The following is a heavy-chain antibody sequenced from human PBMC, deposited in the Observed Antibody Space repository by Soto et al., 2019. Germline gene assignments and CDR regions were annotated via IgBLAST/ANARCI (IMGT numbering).Heavy chain of an antibody. V-gene: IGHV3-23*01. CDR2: ISGSGGST. CDR3: AKVSPYCSSTSCALGY. J-gene: IGHJ4*02. Sequence: GGSLRLSCAASGFTFSSYAMSWVRQAPGKGLEWVSAISGSGGSTYYADSVKGRFTISRDNSKNTLYLQMNSLRAEDTAVYYCAKVSPYCSSTSCALGYWGQGTLVTVSS. D-gene: IGHD2-2*01. CDR1: GFTFSSYA.